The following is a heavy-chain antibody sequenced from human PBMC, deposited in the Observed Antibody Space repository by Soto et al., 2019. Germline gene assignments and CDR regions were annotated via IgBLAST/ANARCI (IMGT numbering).Heavy chain of an antibody. J-gene: IGHJ4*02. CDR2: VSNDGNNK. V-gene: IGHV3-30-3*01. Sequence: PGGSLRLSCAASGFRFSNYAMHWVRQAPGKGLEWVAVVSNDGNNKYYADSVKGRFTISRDNSKNTLFLQMNSLRSEDTAVYFCAREYSSFWPFDYWGQGTLVPVSS. CDR3: AREYSSFWPFDY. D-gene: IGHD6-19*01. CDR1: GFRFSNYA.